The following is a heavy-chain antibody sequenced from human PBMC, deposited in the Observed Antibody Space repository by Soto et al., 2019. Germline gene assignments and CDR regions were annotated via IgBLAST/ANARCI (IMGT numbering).Heavy chain of an antibody. V-gene: IGHV4-59*01. Sequence: QVQLQESGPGLVKPSETLSLTCTVSGGSISSYYWSWIRQPPGKGLEWIGYIYYSGSTNYNPSLKGRLTISVDTSKNQFSLKLSSVTAADTAVYYCARENVLLWFGDLLQRCYLDCSGRGTLVPVSS. J-gene: IGHJ2*01. CDR3: ARENVLLWFGDLLQRCYLDC. CDR1: GGSISSYY. CDR2: IYYSGST. D-gene: IGHD3-10*01.